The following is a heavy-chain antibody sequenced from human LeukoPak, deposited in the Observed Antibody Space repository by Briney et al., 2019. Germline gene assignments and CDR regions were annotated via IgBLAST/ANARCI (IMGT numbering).Heavy chain of an antibody. Sequence: SETLSLTCTVSGGSISTYYWTWIRQPPGKGLEWIGCIFYSGSTNYNPSLKSRVTISVDTSKNQFSLKLSSVTAADTAVYYCARRLVVTAATYDVFDIWGQGTMVTVSS. CDR3: ARRLVVTAATYDVFDI. CDR2: IFYSGST. V-gene: IGHV4-59*08. J-gene: IGHJ3*02. D-gene: IGHD2-21*02. CDR1: GGSISTYY.